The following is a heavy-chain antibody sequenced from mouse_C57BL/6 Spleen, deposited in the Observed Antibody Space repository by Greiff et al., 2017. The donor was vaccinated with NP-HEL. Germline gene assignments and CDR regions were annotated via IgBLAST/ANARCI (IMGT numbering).Heavy chain of an antibody. D-gene: IGHD1-1*01. Sequence: VQLKESGPGLVKPSQSLSLTCSVTGYSITSGYYWNWIRQFPGNKLEWMGYISYDGSNNYNPSLKNRISITRDTSKNQFFLKLNSVTTEDTATYYCAREVTTVVPYFDYWGQGTTLTVSS. CDR1: GYSITSGYY. V-gene: IGHV3-6*01. CDR2: ISYDGSN. J-gene: IGHJ2*01. CDR3: AREVTTVVPYFDY.